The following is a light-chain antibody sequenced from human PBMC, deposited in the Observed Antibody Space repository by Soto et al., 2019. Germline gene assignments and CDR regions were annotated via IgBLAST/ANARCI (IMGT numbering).Light chain of an antibody. CDR3: QQYGSSPRT. Sequence: EKLMTQSPATLSLSLGERSTLSCRASQSVARNSAWYQQKPGQAPRLLIYGASSRATGIPDRFSGSGSGTDFTLTISRLEPEDFAVYYCQQYGSSPRTFGQGTKVDIK. CDR2: GAS. J-gene: IGKJ1*01. CDR1: QSVARN. V-gene: IGKV3-20*01.